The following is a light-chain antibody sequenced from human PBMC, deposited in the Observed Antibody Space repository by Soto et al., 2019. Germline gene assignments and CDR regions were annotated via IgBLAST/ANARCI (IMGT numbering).Light chain of an antibody. Sequence: QSVLTQPPSASGSPGQSVTISCTGTSSDVGRYKYVSWYQQHPGKAPKLIIYEVTKRPSGVPDRFSGSKSGNTASLTVSGLQAEDEADYYCSSYAGTNNVFGTGTKVTVL. CDR3: SSYAGTNNV. CDR1: SSDVGRYKY. CDR2: EVT. V-gene: IGLV2-8*01. J-gene: IGLJ1*01.